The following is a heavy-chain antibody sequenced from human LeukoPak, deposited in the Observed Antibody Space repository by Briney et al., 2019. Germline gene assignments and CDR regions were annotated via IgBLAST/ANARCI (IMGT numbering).Heavy chain of an antibody. CDR3: ARSPIAATRIGAVYYMDV. CDR2: IYYSGST. D-gene: IGHD6-13*01. J-gene: IGHJ6*03. V-gene: IGHV4-59*01. Sequence: SETLSLTCTVSGGSISSYYWSWIRQPPGKGLEWIGYIYYSGSTNYNPSLKSRVTISVETSKNEFSLKLRSVTAADTAVYYCARSPIAATRIGAVYYMDVWGKGTTVTISS. CDR1: GGSISSYY.